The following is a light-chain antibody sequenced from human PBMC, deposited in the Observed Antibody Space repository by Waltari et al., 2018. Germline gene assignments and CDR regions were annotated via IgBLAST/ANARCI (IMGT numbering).Light chain of an antibody. CDR3: QHYVRLPVT. J-gene: IGKJ1*01. CDR2: GAS. Sequence: EILLTQSPGTLSLSPGERATLSCRASQSVGRSLTWYQHKPGQAPRLLIYGASSRATGIPDRFSGSGSETDFTLTISRLEPEDFALYYCQHYVRLPVTFGQGTKVDIK. V-gene: IGKV3-20*01. CDR1: QSVGRS.